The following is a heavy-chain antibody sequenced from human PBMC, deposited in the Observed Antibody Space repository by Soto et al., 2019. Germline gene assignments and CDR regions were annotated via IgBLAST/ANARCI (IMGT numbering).Heavy chain of an antibody. J-gene: IGHJ5*02. CDR3: TTDPYCSGGSCYLP. Sequence: EVQLVESGGGLVEPGGSLRLSCAASGFTFSNAWMNWVRQAPGKGLEWVGRIKSKTDGGTTDYAAPVRGRFTISRDDSKNTLYLQMNSLKTEDTAVYYCTTDPYCSGGSCYLPWGQGTLVTVSS. V-gene: IGHV3-15*07. CDR2: IKSKTDGGTT. D-gene: IGHD2-15*01. CDR1: GFTFSNAW.